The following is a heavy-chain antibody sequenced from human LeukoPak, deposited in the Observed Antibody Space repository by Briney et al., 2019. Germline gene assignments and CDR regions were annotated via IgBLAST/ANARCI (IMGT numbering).Heavy chain of an antibody. V-gene: IGHV4-39*07. J-gene: IGHJ4*02. CDR1: GGSISSSSYY. D-gene: IGHD4-17*01. CDR3: ARTSPGGDYADY. Sequence: PSETLSLTCTVSGGSISSSSYYWGWIRQPSGKGLEWIGSIYYSGSTYYNPSLKSRVTISVDTSKNQFSLKLSSVTAADTAVYYCARTSPGGDYADYWGQGTLVTVSS. CDR2: IYYSGST.